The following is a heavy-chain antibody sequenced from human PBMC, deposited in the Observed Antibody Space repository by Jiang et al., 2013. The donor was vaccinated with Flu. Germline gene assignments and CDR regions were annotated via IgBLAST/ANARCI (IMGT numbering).Heavy chain of an antibody. Sequence: LLKPSETLSLTCTVSGGSISSYYWSWIRQPPGKGLEWIGYIYYSGSTNYNPSLKSRVTISVDTSKNQFSLKLSSVTAADTAVYYCAREPYGGGDYWGQGTLVTVSS. CDR3: AREPYGGGDY. CDR1: GGSISSYY. D-gene: IGHD4-23*01. CDR2: IYYSGST. J-gene: IGHJ4*02. V-gene: IGHV4-59*01.